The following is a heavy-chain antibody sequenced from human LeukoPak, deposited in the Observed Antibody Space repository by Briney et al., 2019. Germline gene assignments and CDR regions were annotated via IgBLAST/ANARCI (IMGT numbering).Heavy chain of an antibody. D-gene: IGHD3-22*01. V-gene: IGHV4-61*02. CDR2: IYTSGST. CDR3: ARSTGQYYYDSSGYGYYGY. Sequence: SETLSLTCTVSGGSISSGSYYWSWIRQPAGKGLEWIGRIYTSGSTNYNPSLKGRVTISVDTSKNQFSLKLSSVTAADTAVYYCARSTGQYYYDSSGYGYYGYWGQGTLVTVSS. J-gene: IGHJ4*02. CDR1: GGSISSGSYY.